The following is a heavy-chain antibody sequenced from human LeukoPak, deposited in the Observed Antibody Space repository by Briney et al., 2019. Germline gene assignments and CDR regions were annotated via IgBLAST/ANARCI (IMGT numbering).Heavy chain of an antibody. CDR2: IYYSGST. J-gene: IGHJ6*03. CDR1: GGSISSSSYY. CDR3: ARQAGYYYYMDV. V-gene: IGHV4-39*01. Sequence: SETLSLTCTVSGGSISSSSYYWGWIRQPPGKGLEWIGSIYYSGSTYYNPSLKSRVTISVDTSKNQFSLKLSSVTAADTAVYYCARQAGYYYYMDVWGKGTTVTVSS.